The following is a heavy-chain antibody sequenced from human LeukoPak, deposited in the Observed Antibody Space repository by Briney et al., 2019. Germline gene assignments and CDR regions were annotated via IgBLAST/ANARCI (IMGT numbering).Heavy chain of an antibody. Sequence: AGGSLRLSCAASGFTFSNYWMSWVRQAPGKGLEWVAVILSDGSKEFYTDSVKGRFTISRDNAKNSLYLQMNSLRAEDTAVYYCARGRELDAFDIWGQGTMVTVSS. CDR3: ARGRELDAFDI. CDR1: GFTFSNYW. V-gene: IGHV3-7*03. D-gene: IGHD1-26*01. J-gene: IGHJ3*02. CDR2: ILSDGSKE.